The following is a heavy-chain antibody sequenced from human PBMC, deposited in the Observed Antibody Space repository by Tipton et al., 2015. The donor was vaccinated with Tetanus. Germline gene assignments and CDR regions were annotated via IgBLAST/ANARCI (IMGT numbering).Heavy chain of an antibody. CDR2: IDHSGNT. D-gene: IGHD4-17*01. CDR1: GGSLNNYY. V-gene: IGHV4-34*01. Sequence: TLSLTCAVDGGSLNNYYWAWFRQPPGKGLEWIGEIDHSGNTRYNPSLKSRLTISVDTSKNQFSLKLTSVTTADTAVYYCVRDRGLTTSGGIGMDVWGQGP. CDR3: VRDRGLTTSGGIGMDV. J-gene: IGHJ6*02.